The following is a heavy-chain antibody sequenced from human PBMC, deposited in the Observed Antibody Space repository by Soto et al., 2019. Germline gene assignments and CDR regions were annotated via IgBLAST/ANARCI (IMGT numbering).Heavy chain of an antibody. CDR3: ATAGCSGGSCYQNNWFDP. D-gene: IGHD2-15*01. CDR1: GYTFTDYY. Sequence: EVQLVQSGAEVKKPGATVKISCKVSGYTFTDYYMHWVQQAPGKGLEWMGLVDPEDGETIYAEKFQGRVPITADTSTDTAYMELSSLRSEDTAVYYCATAGCSGGSCYQNNWFDPWGQGTLVTVSS. V-gene: IGHV1-69-2*01. CDR2: VDPEDGET. J-gene: IGHJ5*02.